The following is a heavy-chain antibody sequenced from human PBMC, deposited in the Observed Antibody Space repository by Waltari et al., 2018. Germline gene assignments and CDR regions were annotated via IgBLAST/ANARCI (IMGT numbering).Heavy chain of an antibody. D-gene: IGHD3-3*01. CDR1: GSIFPDYY. CDR3: ANSMSGPRVQ. CDR2: LDPENGAT. Sequence: EAQLIQSGAQGKSPGPPVKVSCKPFGSIFPDYYMHWMQQVPGKGPEWMARLDPENGATEFADRFQGRLTVTADTSTDTAYMELSGLTSEDTATYYCANSMSGPRVQWGQGTQVTVS. V-gene: IGHV1-69-2*01. J-gene: IGHJ4*02.